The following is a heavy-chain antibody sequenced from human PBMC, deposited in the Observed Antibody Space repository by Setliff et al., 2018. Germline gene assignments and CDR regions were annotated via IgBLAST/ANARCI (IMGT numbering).Heavy chain of an antibody. CDR2: IYTGGST. CDR3: AGCGYGQYYAMDV. V-gene: IGHV3-66*01. CDR1: GFTVRSYY. J-gene: IGHJ6*02. Sequence: GGSLRLSCAAFGFTVRSYYMTWVRQAPGKGLEWVSVIYTGGSTYYADSVKGRFTISRDDSNNTLYLQMTSLRAEDTAVYYCAGCGYGQYYAMDVWGQGTTVTVSS. D-gene: IGHD5-12*01.